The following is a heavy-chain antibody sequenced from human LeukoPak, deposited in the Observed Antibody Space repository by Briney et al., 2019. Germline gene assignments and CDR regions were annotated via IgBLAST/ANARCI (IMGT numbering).Heavy chain of an antibody. CDR2: ISAYNGNT. V-gene: IGHV1-18*01. J-gene: IGHJ4*02. CDR1: GYTFTSYG. Sequence: ASVKVSCKASGYTFTSYGISWVRHAPGQGLEWMGWISAYNGNTNYAQKLQGRVTMTTDTSTSTAYMELRSLRSDDAAVYYCARGRITIFGVFMGFDYWGQGTLVTVSS. D-gene: IGHD3-3*01. CDR3: ARGRITIFGVFMGFDY.